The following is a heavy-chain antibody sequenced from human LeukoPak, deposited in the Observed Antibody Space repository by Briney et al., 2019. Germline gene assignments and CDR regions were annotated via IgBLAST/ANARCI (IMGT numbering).Heavy chain of an antibody. J-gene: IGHJ4*02. Sequence: GGSLRLSCAASGFTFSSYDMHWVRQATGKGLEWVSAIGTAGDTYYPGSVKGRFTISRENAKNSLYLQMNSLRAGDTAVYYCARESIRGMFDYWGQGTLVTVSS. CDR1: GFTFSSYD. D-gene: IGHD3-10*01. CDR3: ARESIRGMFDY. V-gene: IGHV3-13*01. CDR2: IGTAGDT.